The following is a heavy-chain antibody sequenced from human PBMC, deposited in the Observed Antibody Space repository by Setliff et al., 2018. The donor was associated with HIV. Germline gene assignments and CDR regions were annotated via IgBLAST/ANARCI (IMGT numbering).Heavy chain of an antibody. J-gene: IGHJ6*03. D-gene: IGHD3-9*01. Sequence: SETLSLTCTVSGDSISSGSYFWIWIRQPAGKGLEWIGHISTTGSTNYNPSLKSRVIMSVDTSRNQFSLNLSSVTAADTAVYYCARGHDNKYYYFYYMDVWGNGTTVTVSS. V-gene: IGHV4-61*09. CDR2: ISTTGST. CDR3: ARGHDNKYYYFYYMDV. CDR1: GDSISSGSYF.